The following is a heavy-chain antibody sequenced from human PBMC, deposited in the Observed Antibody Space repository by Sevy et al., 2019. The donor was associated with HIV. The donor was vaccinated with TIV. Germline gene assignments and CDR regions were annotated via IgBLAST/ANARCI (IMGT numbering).Heavy chain of an antibody. CDR2: IVHTGST. V-gene: IGHV4-31*03. D-gene: IGHD3-16*01. CDR1: GGSINSGDYY. Sequence: SETLSLTCTVSGGSINSGDYYWSWIRQHPEKGLEWIGYIVHTGSTYYNRSFKSRATISVDTSKNQFSLKLSLMTAADTAVYYCAREGTKGVWFDPWGQGTLVTVSS. J-gene: IGHJ5*02. CDR3: AREGTKGVWFDP.